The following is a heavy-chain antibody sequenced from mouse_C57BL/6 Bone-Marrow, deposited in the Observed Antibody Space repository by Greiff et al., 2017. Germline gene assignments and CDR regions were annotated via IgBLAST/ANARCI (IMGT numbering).Heavy chain of an antibody. Sequence: EVQLVESGGGLVQPKGSLKLSCAASGFTFNTYAMHWVRQAPGTGLEWVARIRSKSSNYATYYADSVKDRFTISRDDSQSMLYLQMNNLKTEDTAMYYGVRGDYGSSYHWYFDVWGTGTTVTVSS. J-gene: IGHJ1*03. D-gene: IGHD1-1*01. V-gene: IGHV10-3*01. CDR2: IRSKSSNYAT. CDR1: GFTFNTYA. CDR3: VRGDYGSSYHWYFDV.